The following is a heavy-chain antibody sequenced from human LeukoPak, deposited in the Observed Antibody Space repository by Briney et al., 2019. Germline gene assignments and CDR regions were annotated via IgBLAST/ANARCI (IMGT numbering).Heavy chain of an antibody. D-gene: IGHD3-3*01. Sequence: GGSLRLSCAASEFTFEDYAMHWVRQVPGKGLEWVSLISGDGTETYYADSVKGRFTISRDNSRNSLFLQMNSLTTEDTAFYYCAKTYLPFQRSGSYLDYWGQGALVTVSS. J-gene: IGHJ4*02. CDR1: EFTFEDYA. CDR3: AKTYLPFQRSGSYLDY. V-gene: IGHV3-43*02. CDR2: ISGDGTET.